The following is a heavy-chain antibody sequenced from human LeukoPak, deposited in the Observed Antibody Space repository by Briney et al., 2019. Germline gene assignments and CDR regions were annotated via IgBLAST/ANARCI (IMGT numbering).Heavy chain of an antibody. Sequence: VASLKVSCKAFGYTFTGYYMHWVRHAPGQGLEWMGWINPNSGGTNYAQKFQGRVTMTRDTSISTAYMELSRLRYDDTAVYYCASLLGYCSSTSCHDAFDIWGQGAMVTVSS. CDR3: ASLLGYCSSTSCHDAFDI. V-gene: IGHV1-2*02. J-gene: IGHJ3*02. D-gene: IGHD2-2*01. CDR2: INPNSGGT. CDR1: GYTFTGYY.